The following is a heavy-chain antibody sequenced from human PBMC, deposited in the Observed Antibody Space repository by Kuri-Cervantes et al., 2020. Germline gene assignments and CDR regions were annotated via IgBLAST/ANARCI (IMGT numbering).Heavy chain of an antibody. CDR1: GFTFSDYY. J-gene: IGHJ3*02. CDR3: ARGPYYYDSSAMGAFDI. Sequence: GESLKISCAASGFTFSDYYMNWIRQAPGKGLEWVSYISSSGSTIYYADSVKGRFTISRDNAKNSLYLQMNSLRAEDTAVYYCARGPYYYDSSAMGAFDIWGQGTMVTVSS. D-gene: IGHD3-22*01. V-gene: IGHV3-11*01. CDR2: ISSSGSTI.